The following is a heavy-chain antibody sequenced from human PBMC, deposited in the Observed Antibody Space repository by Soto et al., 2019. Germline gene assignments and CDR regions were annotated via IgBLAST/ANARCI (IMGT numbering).Heavy chain of an antibody. V-gene: IGHV3-11*06. D-gene: IGHD5-18*01. CDR2: ISSSSSYT. CDR3: ARVYRSLVGYSYGNPHYYFDY. J-gene: IGHJ4*02. CDR1: GFTFSDYY. Sequence: NPGGSLRLSCAASGFTFSDYYMSWIRQAPGKGLEWVSYISSSSSYTNYADSVKGRFTISRDNAKNSLYLQMNSLRAEDTAVYYCARVYRSLVGYSYGNPHYYFDYWGQGTLVTVSS.